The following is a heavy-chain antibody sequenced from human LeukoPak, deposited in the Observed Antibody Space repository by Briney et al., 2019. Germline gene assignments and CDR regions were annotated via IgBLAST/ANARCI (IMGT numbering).Heavy chain of an antibody. CDR3: AKTISEGGAFYN. Sequence: GGSLRLSCAASGFTFSDYYMSWIRQAPGKGLEWVSYISSSGSTIYYADSVKGRFTISRDNAKNSLYLQMNSLRAEDTAVYYWAKTISEGGAFYNWGQGTMVTVSS. CDR2: ISSSGSTI. CDR1: GFTFSDYY. V-gene: IGHV3-11*01. D-gene: IGHD3-3*02. J-gene: IGHJ3*02.